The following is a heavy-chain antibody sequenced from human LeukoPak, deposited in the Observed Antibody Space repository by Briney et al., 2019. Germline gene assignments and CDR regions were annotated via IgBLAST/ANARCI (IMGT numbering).Heavy chain of an antibody. J-gene: IGHJ4*02. CDR1: EFSVGSNY. Sequence: GGSLRLSCAASEFSVGSNYMTWVRQAPGKGLEWVSLIYSGGSTYYADSVKGRFTISRDNSKNTLYLQMNSLRAEDTAVYYCARDYYGSGSPDYWGQGTLVTVSS. CDR2: IYSGGST. CDR3: ARDYYGSGSPDY. D-gene: IGHD3-10*01. V-gene: IGHV3-66*01.